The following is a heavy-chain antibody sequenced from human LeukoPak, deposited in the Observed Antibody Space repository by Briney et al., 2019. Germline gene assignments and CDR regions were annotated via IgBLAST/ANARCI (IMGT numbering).Heavy chain of an antibody. CDR3: ASHVEMATINVGYFDY. D-gene: IGHD5-24*01. CDR1: GVSFSGYY. CDR2: INHSGST. J-gene: IGHJ4*02. V-gene: IGHV4-34*01. Sequence: SETLSLTCAVYGVSFSGYYWSWIRQPPGKGLEWIGEINHSGSTNYNASLKNRVTILVDTSKKQFSLKQRSVTTADTAVYYYASHVEMATINVGYFDYWGQGTLVTVSS.